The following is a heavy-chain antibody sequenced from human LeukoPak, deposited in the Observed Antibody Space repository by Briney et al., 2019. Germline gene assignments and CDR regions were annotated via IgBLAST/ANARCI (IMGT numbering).Heavy chain of an antibody. CDR3: VKSGADYGDYFGFFDY. CDR1: GFIFSSYA. J-gene: IGHJ4*02. V-gene: IGHV3-64D*09. Sequence: GSLRLSCSASGFIFSSYAMHWVRQAPGKGLEYVSATSSNGGSTYYADSVKGRFTISRDNSKNTLYLQMISLRAEDTAMYYCVKSGADYGDYFGFFDYWGQGTLVTVSS. D-gene: IGHD4-17*01. CDR2: TSSNGGST.